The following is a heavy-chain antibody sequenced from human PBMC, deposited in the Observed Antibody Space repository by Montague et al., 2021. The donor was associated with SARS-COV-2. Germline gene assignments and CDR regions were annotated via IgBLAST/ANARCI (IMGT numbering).Heavy chain of an antibody. CDR2: ISGNCDNI. CDR3: VRGYEPFQHYGMDF. CDR1: GFTFRDYY. V-gene: IGHV3-11*01. D-gene: IGHD5-12*01. Sequence: SLRLSCAASGFTFRDYYMTWIRQAPGKGLEWLSYISGNCDNIYXXXSXXGRFTISRDNAEKSLFLQLNNLRAEATAVSYCVRGYEPFQHYGMDFWGHGTTVTVSS. J-gene: IGHJ6*02.